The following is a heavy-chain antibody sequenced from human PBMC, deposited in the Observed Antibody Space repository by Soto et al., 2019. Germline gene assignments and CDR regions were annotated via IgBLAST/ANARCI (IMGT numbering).Heavy chain of an antibody. D-gene: IGHD3-3*01. CDR3: ARGQRFSDWFDH. CDR1: GGSMSSYY. V-gene: IGHV4-4*07. CDR2: VYSSGGT. J-gene: IGHJ5*02. Sequence: PXETLSLTCAVSGGSMSSYYWTWIRQPAGKGLEWIGRVYSSGGTHYNPSLKSRVTISLDTSKNQFSLRLLSVTDADTAVYYCARGQRFSDWFDHWGQGTLVTVSS.